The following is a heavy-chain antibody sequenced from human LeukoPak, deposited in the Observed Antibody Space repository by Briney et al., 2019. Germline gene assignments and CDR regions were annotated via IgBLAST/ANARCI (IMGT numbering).Heavy chain of an antibody. D-gene: IGHD3-22*01. CDR3: ARAGMYYYDSSGYYAFDI. V-gene: IGHV1-18*04. CDR1: GYTFTNNF. CDR2: ISAYNGNT. Sequence: ASVKVSCKASGYTFTNNFMHWVRQAPGQGLEWMGWISAYNGNTNYAQKLQGRVTMTTDTSTSTAYMELRSLRSDDTAVYYCARAGMYYYDSSGYYAFDIWGQGTMVTVSS. J-gene: IGHJ3*02.